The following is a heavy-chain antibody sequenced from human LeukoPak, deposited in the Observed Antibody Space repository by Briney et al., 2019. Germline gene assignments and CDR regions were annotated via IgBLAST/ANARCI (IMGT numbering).Heavy chain of an antibody. CDR1: GFTFSNYE. J-gene: IGHJ4*02. CDR3: ARDLGTSYYSSDSSDSDY. Sequence: GGSLRLSCAASGFTFSNYEMNWVRQAPGKGLEWISYISSRGSTIYYAESVQGRFTISRDNAKNSLYLQMNSLRAEDTAVYYCARDLGTSYYSSDSSDSDYWGQGTLVTVSS. V-gene: IGHV3-48*03. CDR2: ISSRGSTI. D-gene: IGHD3-22*01.